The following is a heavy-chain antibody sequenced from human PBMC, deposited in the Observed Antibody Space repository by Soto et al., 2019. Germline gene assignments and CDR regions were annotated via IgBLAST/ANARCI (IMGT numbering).Heavy chain of an antibody. V-gene: IGHV3-23*01. CDR3: AKGYCSGGSYYPGWFDP. D-gene: IGHD2-15*01. CDR2: ISGSGGST. J-gene: IGHJ5*02. Sequence: EVQLLESGGGLVQPGGSLRLSCAASGFTFSSYAMSWVRQAPGKGLERVSAISGSGGSTYYADSVKGRFTISRDNSKNTLYLQMNSLRAEDTAVYYCAKGYCSGGSYYPGWFDPWGQGTLVTVSS. CDR1: GFTFSSYA.